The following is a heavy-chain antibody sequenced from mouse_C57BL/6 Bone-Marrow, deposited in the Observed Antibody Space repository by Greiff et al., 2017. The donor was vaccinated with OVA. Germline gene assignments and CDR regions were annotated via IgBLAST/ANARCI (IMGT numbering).Heavy chain of an antibody. CDR3: TTSDSTGVAPCAMDY. J-gene: IGHJ4*01. V-gene: IGHV14-4*01. CDR2: IDPENGDT. CDR1: GFNIKDDY. Sequence: VQLKQSGAELVRPGASVKLSCTASGFNIKDDYMHWVKQRPEQGLEWIGWIDPENGDTEYASKFQGKATITADTSSNTAYLQLSSLTSEDTTVYYSTTSDSTGVAPCAMDYWGQGTSVTVSS. D-gene: IGHD1-1*01.